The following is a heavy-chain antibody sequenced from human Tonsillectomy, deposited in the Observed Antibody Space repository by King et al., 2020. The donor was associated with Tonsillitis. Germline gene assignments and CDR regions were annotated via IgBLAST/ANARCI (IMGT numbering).Heavy chain of an antibody. CDR3: AREGGYCSGGSCYSDLNWFDP. Sequence: QLQESGPGLVKPSETLSLTCAVSGYSISSGYYWGWIRQPPGKGLEWIGSIYHSGSTYYNPSLKSRVTISVDTSKNQFSLKLSSVTAADTAVYYCAREGGYCSGGSCYSDLNWFDPWAREPWSPSPQ. CDR1: GYSISSGYY. D-gene: IGHD2-15*01. J-gene: IGHJ5*02. V-gene: IGHV4-38-2*02. CDR2: IYHSGST.